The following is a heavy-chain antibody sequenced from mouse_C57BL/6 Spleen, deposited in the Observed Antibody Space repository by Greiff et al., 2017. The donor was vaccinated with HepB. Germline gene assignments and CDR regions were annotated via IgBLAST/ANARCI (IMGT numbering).Heavy chain of an antibody. Sequence: VQLKQSGPVLVKPGASVKISCKASGYTFTDYYMNWVKQSHGKSLEWIGDINPNNGGTSYNQKFKGKATLTVDKSSSTAYMELRSLTSEDSAVYYCARGGYFDYWGQGTTLTVSS. CDR1: GYTFTDYY. CDR3: ARGGYFDY. J-gene: IGHJ2*01. V-gene: IGHV1-26*01. CDR2: INPNNGGT.